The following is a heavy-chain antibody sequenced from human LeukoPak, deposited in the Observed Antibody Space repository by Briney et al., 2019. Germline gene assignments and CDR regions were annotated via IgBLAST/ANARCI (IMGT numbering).Heavy chain of an antibody. CDR2: IYHRGST. D-gene: IGHD1-26*01. CDR3: ARRGWDILFDF. V-gene: IGHV4-39*01. Sequence: SETLSLTCTVSGDSISSNSYYWGWLRQTPGKGLEWIGSIYHRGSTYYNPSLKSRVTISVDTSKNQFSLKMRSVTAADTAVYYCARRGWDILFDFWGQGTPVTVSS. CDR1: GDSISSNSYY. J-gene: IGHJ4*02.